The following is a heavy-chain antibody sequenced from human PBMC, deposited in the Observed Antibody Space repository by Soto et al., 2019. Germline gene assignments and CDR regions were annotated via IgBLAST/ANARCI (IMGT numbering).Heavy chain of an antibody. CDR1: GFTFSNAW. CDR2: IKSKVDGGTA. J-gene: IGHJ6*02. D-gene: IGHD2-2*01. Sequence: VGSLRLSCEASGFTFSNAWMNWVRQGPGKGLEWLGRIKSKVDGGTADYGAATKGRFSISRDDLKNMLYLQMNSLKPDDTAVYYCTTLSYLYYDGMDVWGQGTTVTVSS. CDR3: TTLSYLYYDGMDV. V-gene: IGHV3-15*01.